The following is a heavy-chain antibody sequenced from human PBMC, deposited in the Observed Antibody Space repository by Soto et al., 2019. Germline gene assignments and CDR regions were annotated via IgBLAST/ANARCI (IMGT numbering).Heavy chain of an antibody. CDR2: IYYSGST. J-gene: IGHJ4*02. V-gene: IGHV4-31*03. CDR1: GGSISSGGYY. CDR3: ARATYYYDSSGYYYAYYFDY. Sequence: SETLSLTCTFSGGSISSGGYYWSWIRQHPGKGLEWIGYIYYSGSTYYNPSLKSRVTISVDTSKNQFSLKLSSVTAADTAVYYCARATYYYDSSGYYYAYYFDYWGQGTLVTVSS. D-gene: IGHD3-22*01.